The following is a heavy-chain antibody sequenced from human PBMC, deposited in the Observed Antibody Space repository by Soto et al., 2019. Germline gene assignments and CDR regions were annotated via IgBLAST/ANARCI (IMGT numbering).Heavy chain of an antibody. CDR2: ISHSGTS. CDR1: GGSISSSHW. Sequence: QVQLQESGPGLVKPSGTLSLTCAVSGGSISSSHWWTWVRQSQGKGLEYIGEISHSGTSNSNPSLKSRVTLSVDKSKNHFSLTLTSVTAADTAVYYCARVVLTITRGAFDAWGQGNLVIVSS. CDR3: ARVVLTITRGAFDA. V-gene: IGHV4-4*02. J-gene: IGHJ3*01. D-gene: IGHD3-9*01.